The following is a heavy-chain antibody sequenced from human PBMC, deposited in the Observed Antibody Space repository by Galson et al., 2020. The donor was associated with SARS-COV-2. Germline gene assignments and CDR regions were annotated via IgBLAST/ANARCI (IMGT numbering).Heavy chain of an antibody. CDR2: MSNDGTNA. V-gene: IGHV3-30*04. J-gene: IGHJ4*02. D-gene: IGHD1-26*01. CDR3: ARDLEEWELLFPFDY. CDR1: GFTFSSYA. Sequence: GESLKISCAASGFTFSSYAMHWVRQAPGKGLEWVAVMSNDGTNAYYADSVKGRFTISRDNSKNTLYLQMNSLRAEDTAVYYCARDLEEWELLFPFDYWGQGTLLTVSS.